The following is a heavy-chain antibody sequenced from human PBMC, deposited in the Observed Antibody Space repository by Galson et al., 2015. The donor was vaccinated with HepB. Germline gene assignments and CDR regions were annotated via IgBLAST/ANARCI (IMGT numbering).Heavy chain of an antibody. CDR1: GYTFTSYY. Sequence: SVKVSCKASGYTFTSYYMHWVRQAPGQGLEWMGIINPSGGSTSYAQKFQGRVTMTRDTSTSTVYMELSSLRSEDTAVYYCARDPPLSPRIAAAGSPLYYFDYWGQGTLVTVSS. V-gene: IGHV1-46*01. D-gene: IGHD6-13*01. CDR3: ARDPPLSPRIAAAGSPLYYFDY. CDR2: INPSGGST. J-gene: IGHJ4*02.